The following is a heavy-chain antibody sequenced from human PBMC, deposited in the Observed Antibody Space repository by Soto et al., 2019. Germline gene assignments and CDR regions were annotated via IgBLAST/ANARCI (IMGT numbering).Heavy chain of an antibody. CDR2: IFYLGSS. V-gene: IGHV4-39*01. CDR1: GDSIISSDFH. CDR3: ATNYLELPKNNWFDT. D-gene: IGHD1-7*01. J-gene: IGHJ5*02. Sequence: SETLSLTCTVFGDSIISSDFHWGWVRQPPGKGLEWIGSIFYLGSSYYNPSLKSRVTMSVDTSKNQFSLRLRSVTAADTALYFSATNYLELPKNNWFDTWGQGIMVTVSS.